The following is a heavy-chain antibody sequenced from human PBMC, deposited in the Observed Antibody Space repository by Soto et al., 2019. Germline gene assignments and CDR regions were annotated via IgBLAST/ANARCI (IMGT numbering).Heavy chain of an antibody. V-gene: IGHV4-34*02. CDR2: VDHSGST. J-gene: IGHJ4*02. CDR1: GGSFSGYY. D-gene: IGHD3-22*01. CDR3: ATRVTMAVVVLDY. Sequence: QVQLQQWGAGLLKPSETLSLTCVVSGGSFSGYYWPWVRQAPGKGLEWIGEVDHSGSTRYNPSLKSRVTMSGDTSKTQFSLSLSSVSAADTAVYCCATRVTMAVVVLDYWGQGALVTVSS.